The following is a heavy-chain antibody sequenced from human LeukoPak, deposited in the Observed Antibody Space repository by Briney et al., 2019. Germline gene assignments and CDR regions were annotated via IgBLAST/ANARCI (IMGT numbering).Heavy chain of an antibody. Sequence: ASVKVSCKASGYTFTSYGISRVRQAPGQGLEWMGWISAYNGNTNYAQKLQGRVTMTTDTSTSTAYMELRSLRSDDTAVYYCAREGDFSYYDSSGYYYWGQGTLVTVSS. CDR2: ISAYNGNT. V-gene: IGHV1-18*01. CDR3: AREGDFSYYDSSGYYY. D-gene: IGHD3-22*01. CDR1: GYTFTSYG. J-gene: IGHJ4*02.